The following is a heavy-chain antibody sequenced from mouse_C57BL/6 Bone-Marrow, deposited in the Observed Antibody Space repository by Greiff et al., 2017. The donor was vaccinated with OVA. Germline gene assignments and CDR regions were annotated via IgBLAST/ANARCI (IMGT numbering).Heavy chain of an antibody. Sequence: VQLQQPGAELVKPGASVKMSCKASGYTFTSYWITWVKQRPGQGLEWIGDIYPGSGSTNYNEKFKSKATLTVDTSSSTAYMQLSSLTSEDSAVYYCARGGDYYNYFDYWGQGTTLTVSS. CDR2: IYPGSGST. V-gene: IGHV1-55*01. D-gene: IGHD1-1*02. CDR3: ARGGDYYNYFDY. CDR1: GYTFTSYW. J-gene: IGHJ2*01.